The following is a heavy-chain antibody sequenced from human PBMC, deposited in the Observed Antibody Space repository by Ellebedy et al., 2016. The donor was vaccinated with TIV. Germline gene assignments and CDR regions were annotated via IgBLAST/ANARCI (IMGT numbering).Heavy chain of an antibody. Sequence: PGGSLRLSCAASGFTVSSNFMTWVRQAPGKGLEWVSYISSDSNSKYYADSVKGRFTISRDNAKNSLWLQMNSLRDEDTALYYCARDGAAYCGGDCSTPFDYWGQGTLVTVSS. CDR3: ARDGAAYCGGDCSTPFDY. V-gene: IGHV3-48*02. CDR2: ISSDSNSK. CDR1: GFTVSSNF. J-gene: IGHJ4*02. D-gene: IGHD2-21*02.